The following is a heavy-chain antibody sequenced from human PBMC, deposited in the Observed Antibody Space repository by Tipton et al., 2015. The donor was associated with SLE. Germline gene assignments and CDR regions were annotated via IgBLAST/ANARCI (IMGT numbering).Heavy chain of an antibody. V-gene: IGHV4-39*07. D-gene: IGHD6-6*01. CDR3: ASGGAARGGWFDP. J-gene: IGHJ5*02. Sequence: TLSLTCTVSGGSISSYYWGWIRQPPGKGLEWIGSIYYSGSTYYNPSLKSRVTISVDTSKNQFSLKLSSVTAADTAVYYCASGGAARGGWFDPWGQGALVTVSS. CDR2: IYYSGST. CDR1: GGSISSYY.